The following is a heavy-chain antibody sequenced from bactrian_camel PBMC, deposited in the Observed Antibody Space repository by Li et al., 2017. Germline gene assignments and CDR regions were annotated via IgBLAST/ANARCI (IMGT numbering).Heavy chain of an antibody. D-gene: IGHD2*01. CDR1: GSTASTYC. Sequence: DVQLVESGGGLVQPGGSLRLSRSASGSTASTYCMGWFRQTPDKGREGVASITGSGIAMYADSMMRGRFTITKDNTKNTLYLQINDLRPEDSAMYYCAARPASFGVGCTPSSDFDYWGRGTQVTVS. CDR3: AARPASFGVGCTPSSDFDY. CDR2: ITGSGIA. J-gene: IGHJ6*01. V-gene: IGHV3S42*01.